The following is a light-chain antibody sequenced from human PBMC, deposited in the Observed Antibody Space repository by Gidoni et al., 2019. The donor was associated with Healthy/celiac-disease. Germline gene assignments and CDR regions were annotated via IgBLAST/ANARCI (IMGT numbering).Light chain of an antibody. V-gene: IGKV4-1*01. CDR3: QQYYSTPRT. CDR1: QSVFYSSNNKNY. Sequence: QSVFYSSNNKNYLAWYQQKPGQPPKLLIYWASTRESGVPDRFSGSGSGTDFTLTISSLQAEDVAVYYCQQYYSTPRTFGQGTKVEIK. CDR2: WAS. J-gene: IGKJ1*01.